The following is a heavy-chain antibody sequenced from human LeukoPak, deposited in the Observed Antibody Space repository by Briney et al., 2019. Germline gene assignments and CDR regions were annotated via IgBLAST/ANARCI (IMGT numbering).Heavy chain of an antibody. CDR2: VNESGGT. CDR1: IDSFSNH. V-gene: IGHV4-34*01. Sequence: PSETLSLTCAVYIDSFSNHWNWIRQTPAKGLEWIGEVNESGGTNISPSLRSRVILSVDTSKNQFSLKLTSVTAADTAVYYCARDGYSYGHEYYMDVWGKGTTVTISS. CDR3: ARDGYSYGHEYYMDV. D-gene: IGHD5-18*01. J-gene: IGHJ6*03.